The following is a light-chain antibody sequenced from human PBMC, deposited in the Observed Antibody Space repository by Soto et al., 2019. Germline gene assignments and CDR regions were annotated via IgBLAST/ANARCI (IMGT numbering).Light chain of an antibody. CDR1: QGISYN. V-gene: IGKV1-9*01. CDR3: QQFNSYLQV. Sequence: MQLTQSPSFLSASVGDRVTITCRASQGISYNLAWYQQKPGKAPKLLIYTASTLQSGVPSRFSGSGFGTEFTLTISGLQPEDVATYYCQQFNSYLQVFGGGTKVEIK. CDR2: TAS. J-gene: IGKJ4*01.